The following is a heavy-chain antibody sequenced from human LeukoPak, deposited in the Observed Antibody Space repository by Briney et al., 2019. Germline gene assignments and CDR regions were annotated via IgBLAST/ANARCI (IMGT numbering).Heavy chain of an antibody. V-gene: IGHV3-21*01. D-gene: IGHD3-22*01. CDR2: ISSSSSYI. Sequence: GGSLRLSCAASGFTFSSYSMNWVRQAPGKGLEWVSSISSSSSYIYYADSVKGRFTISRDNAKNSLYLQMNSLRAEDTAVYYCARDNWHSSGPALDYWGQGTLVTVSS. J-gene: IGHJ4*02. CDR3: ARDNWHSSGPALDY. CDR1: GFTFSSYS.